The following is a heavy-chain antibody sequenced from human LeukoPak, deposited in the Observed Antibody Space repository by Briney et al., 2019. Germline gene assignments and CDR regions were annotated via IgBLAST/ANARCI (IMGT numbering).Heavy chain of an antibody. J-gene: IGHJ4*02. CDR3: ARNDDIVLMVPLDY. CDR1: GYTFTGYY. Sequence: ASVKVSCKASGYTFTGYYMHWVRQAPGQGLEWMGWISAYNGNTNYAQKLQGRVTMTTDTSTSTAYMELRSLRSDDTAVYYCARNDDIVLMVPLDYWGQGTLVTVSS. CDR2: ISAYNGNT. D-gene: IGHD2-8*01. V-gene: IGHV1-18*04.